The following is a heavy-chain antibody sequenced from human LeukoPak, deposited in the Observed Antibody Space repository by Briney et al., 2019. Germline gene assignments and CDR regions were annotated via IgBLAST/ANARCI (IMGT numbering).Heavy chain of an antibody. J-gene: IGHJ4*02. CDR3: ARDERFLEWLLIDY. CDR2: ISAYNGNT. V-gene: IGHV1-18*01. Sequence: ASVKVSCKASGYTFTSYGISWVRQAPGQGLEWMGWISAYNGNTNYAQKLQGRVTMTTDTSTSTAYMELRSLRSDDTAVYYCARDERFLEWLLIDYWGQGTLVTVSS. D-gene: IGHD3-3*01. CDR1: GYTFTSYG.